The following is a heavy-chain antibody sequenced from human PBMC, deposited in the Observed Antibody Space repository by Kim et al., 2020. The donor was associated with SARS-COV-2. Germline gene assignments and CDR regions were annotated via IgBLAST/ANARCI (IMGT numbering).Heavy chain of an antibody. J-gene: IGHJ5*02. CDR1: GGSFSGYY. CDR3: AIAGDCSGGSCYHWFDP. Sequence: SETLSLTCAVYGGSFSGYYWSWIRQPPGKGLEWIGEINHSGSTNYNPSLKSRVTISVDTSKNQFSLKLSSVTAADTAVYYCAIAGDCSGGSCYHWFDPWGQGTLVTVSS. V-gene: IGHV4-34*01. CDR2: INHSGST. D-gene: IGHD2-15*01.